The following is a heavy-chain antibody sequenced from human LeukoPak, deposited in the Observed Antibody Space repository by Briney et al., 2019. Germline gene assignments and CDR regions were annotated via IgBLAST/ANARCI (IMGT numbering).Heavy chain of an antibody. D-gene: IGHD3-10*01. CDR1: GFTFSSYG. J-gene: IGHJ4*02. CDR2: IWYDGSNK. CDR3: VRDASETMNGNY. Sequence: GGSLRLSCAASGFTFSSYGMHWVRQAPGKGLEWVAVIWYDGSNKYYADSVKGRFTISRDNSKNTLYLQMNSLRAEDTAVYYWVRDASETMNGNYWGQGTLVTVSS. V-gene: IGHV3-33*01.